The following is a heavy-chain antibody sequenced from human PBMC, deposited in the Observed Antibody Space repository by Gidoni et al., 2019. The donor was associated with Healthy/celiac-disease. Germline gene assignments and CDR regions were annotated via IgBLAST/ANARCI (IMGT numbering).Heavy chain of an antibody. CDR2: IYHSGST. V-gene: IGHV4-38-2*01. Sequence: QVQLQESGPGLVKPSETLSLTCAVSGYSISSGYYWGWIRQPPGKGLEWIGSIYHSGSTYYTPSLKSRVTISVDTSKNQFSLKLSSVTAADTAVYYCASPTPYYYDSSGQPGAFDIWGQGTMVTVSS. CDR1: GYSISSGYY. CDR3: ASPTPYYYDSSGQPGAFDI. D-gene: IGHD3-22*01. J-gene: IGHJ3*02.